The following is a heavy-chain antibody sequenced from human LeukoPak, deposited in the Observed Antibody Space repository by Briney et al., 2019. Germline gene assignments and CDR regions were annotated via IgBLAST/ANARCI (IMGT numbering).Heavy chain of an antibody. CDR3: ARGGWICSGGSCYSGHYFDY. V-gene: IGHV4-34*01. D-gene: IGHD2-15*01. Sequence: PSETLSLTCAVYGGSFSGYYWSWIRQPAGKGLEWIGEINHSGSPSYNPSLNSRGTISVDRSNTQFSLKPSSVTATDTAVYYCARGGWICSGGSCYSGHYFDYWGQGTLVTVSS. CDR2: INHSGSP. CDR1: GGSFSGYY. J-gene: IGHJ4*02.